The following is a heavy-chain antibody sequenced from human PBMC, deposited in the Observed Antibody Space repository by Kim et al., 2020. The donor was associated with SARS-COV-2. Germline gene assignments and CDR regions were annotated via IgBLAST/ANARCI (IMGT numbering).Heavy chain of an antibody. V-gene: IGHV3-30*04. Sequence: DSVRGRFTISRDNSKNSLYLQMNSLRAEDTAVYYCARAARPRVVVLPDYWGQGTLVTVSS. D-gene: IGHD2-21*01. CDR3: ARAARPRVVVLPDY. J-gene: IGHJ4*02.